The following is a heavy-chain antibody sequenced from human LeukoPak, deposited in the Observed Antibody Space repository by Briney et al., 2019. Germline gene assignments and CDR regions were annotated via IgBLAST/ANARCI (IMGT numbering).Heavy chain of an antibody. CDR3: ARVYRSSSGYCFDY. D-gene: IGHD6-6*01. J-gene: IGHJ4*02. CDR2: IKQDGSEK. Sequence: QPGGSLRLSCAASGFIYSSYWMTWVRQAPGEGLEWVANIKQDGSEKYDVDSVKGRFTISRDNAQNSLYLQMNSLRAEDTAVYYCARVYRSSSGYCFDYWGQGTLVTVSS. V-gene: IGHV3-7*01. CDR1: GFIYSSYW.